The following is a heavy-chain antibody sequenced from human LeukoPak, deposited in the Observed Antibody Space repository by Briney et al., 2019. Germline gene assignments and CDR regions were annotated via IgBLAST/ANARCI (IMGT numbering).Heavy chain of an antibody. D-gene: IGHD5-12*01. V-gene: IGHV4-59*01. CDR2: IFYRGST. CDR3: ARSKSGYRFDY. CDR1: GGSISSYY. J-gene: IGHJ4*02. Sequence: PSETLSLTCTVSGGSISSYYWNWIRQPPGTGLDWVGNIFYRGSTTYNPSLKSRVTISLDMAKSQFSLNLTSVTAADSAIYYCARSKSGYRFDYWSRGTRVIVSS.